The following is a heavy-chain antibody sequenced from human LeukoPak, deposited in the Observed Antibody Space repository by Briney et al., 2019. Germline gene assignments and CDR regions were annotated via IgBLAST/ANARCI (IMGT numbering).Heavy chain of an antibody. D-gene: IGHD3-16*02. V-gene: IGHV3-23*01. CDR1: GFTLSTYA. Sequence: GGSLRLSCAASGFTLSTYAMSWVRQAPGKGLEWVSALGRSGVSTYYADSVKGRFTISRDNSKNTLYLQMNSLRAEDTAVYYCARDEYDYVWGSYRSGFGYWGQGTLVTVSS. J-gene: IGHJ4*02. CDR2: LGRSGVST. CDR3: ARDEYDYVWGSYRSGFGY.